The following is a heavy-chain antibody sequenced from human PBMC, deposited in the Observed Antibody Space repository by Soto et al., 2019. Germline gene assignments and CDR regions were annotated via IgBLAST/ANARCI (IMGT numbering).Heavy chain of an antibody. J-gene: IGHJ4*02. V-gene: IGHV3-23*01. Sequence: EVQLLESGGELVQPGGSLRLSCVASGFTFSRSAMTWVRQAPGQGLEWVSGISDDGGATYYADSVKGRFTISRDTSENTLFLLMNSLRAEDTAVYYCAHGKGHDSSCYYHPVADYWGQGTLVTVSS. CDR3: AHGKGHDSSCYYHPVADY. CDR1: GFTFSRSA. D-gene: IGHD3-22*01. CDR2: ISDDGGAT.